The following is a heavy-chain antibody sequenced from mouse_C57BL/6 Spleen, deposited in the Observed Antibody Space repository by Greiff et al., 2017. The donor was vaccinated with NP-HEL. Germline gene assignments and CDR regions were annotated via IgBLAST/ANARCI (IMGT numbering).Heavy chain of an antibody. CDR2: IYPGDGDT. CDR1: GYAFSSSW. V-gene: IGHV1-82*01. Sequence: QVQLQQSGPELVKPGASVKISCKASGYAFSSSWMNWVKQRPGKGLEWIGRIYPGDGDTNYNGKFKGKATLTADKSSSTAYLQLSSRTSEDSAVYFCAILLRELEVFDYWGQGTTLTVSS. CDR3: AILLRELEVFDY. D-gene: IGHD1-1*01. J-gene: IGHJ2*01.